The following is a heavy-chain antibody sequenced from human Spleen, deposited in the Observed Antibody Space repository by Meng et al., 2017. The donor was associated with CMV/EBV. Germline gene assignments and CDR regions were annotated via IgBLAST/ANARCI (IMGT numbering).Heavy chain of an antibody. CDR3: ARDRYYDILTGYYKAYYYYGMDV. J-gene: IGHJ6*02. CDR2: ISYDGSNK. V-gene: IGHV3-30*04. D-gene: IGHD3-9*01. Sequence: GESLKISCAASGFTFSNYAIHWVRQAPGKGLEWVAVISYDGSNKYYADSVKGRFTISRDNSKNTLYLQMNSLRAEDTAVYYCARDRYYDILTGYYKAYYYYGMDVWGQGTTVTVSS. CDR1: GFTFSNYA.